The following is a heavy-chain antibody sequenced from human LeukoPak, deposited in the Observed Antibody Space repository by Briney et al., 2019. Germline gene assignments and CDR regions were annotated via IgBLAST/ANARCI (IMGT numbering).Heavy chain of an antibody. J-gene: IGHJ4*02. V-gene: IGHV3-30*03. CDR2: ISYDGSNK. D-gene: IGHD2/OR15-2a*01. CDR3: AREGPRGNSQFDY. Sequence: GGSLRLSCAASGFTFSSYWMSWVRQAPGKGLEWVAVISYDGSNKYYADSVKGRLTISRDNSKNTLYLQMNSLRAEDTAVYYCAREGPRGNSQFDYWGQGTLVTVSS. CDR1: GFTFSSYW.